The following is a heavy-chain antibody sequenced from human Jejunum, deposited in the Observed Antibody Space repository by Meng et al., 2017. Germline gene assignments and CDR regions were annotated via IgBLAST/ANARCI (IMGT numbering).Heavy chain of an antibody. V-gene: IGHV4-38-2*01. CDR1: DYSISSGHY. CDR3: VRVSEGAVTNFFPAHDVFDI. CDR2: IYHSGTS. Sequence: SETLSLTCDVSDYSISSGHYWGWIRQPPGKGLECIATIYHSGTSYYKPSLKSRVTISIDTSKNQFSLKLTPVTAADTAVYYCVRVSEGAVTNFFPAHDVFDIWGQGTMVTVSS. D-gene: IGHD4-17*01. J-gene: IGHJ3*02.